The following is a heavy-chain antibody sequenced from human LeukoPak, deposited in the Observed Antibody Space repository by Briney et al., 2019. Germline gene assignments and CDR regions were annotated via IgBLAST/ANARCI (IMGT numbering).Heavy chain of an antibody. Sequence: KASETLSLTCTVSGGSISNYYWNWIRQPPGKGLEWIGYIYYSGTTNYNPSLKSRVSMSVDTSKNQFSLKLSSVTAADTAVYYCARGSGSYWLNYWGQGTLVTVSS. CDR2: IYYSGTT. CDR3: ARGSGSYWLNY. D-gene: IGHD1-26*01. J-gene: IGHJ4*02. V-gene: IGHV4-59*01. CDR1: GGSISNYY.